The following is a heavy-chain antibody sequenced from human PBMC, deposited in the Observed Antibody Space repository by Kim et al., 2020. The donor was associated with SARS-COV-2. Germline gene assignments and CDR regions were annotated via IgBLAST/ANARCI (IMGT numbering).Heavy chain of an antibody. D-gene: IGHD6-13*01. V-gene: IGHV1-3*01. CDR3: ARGAPEEQQLVRYYYYYGMDV. CDR2: INAGNGNT. Sequence: ASVKVSCKASGYTFTSYAMHWVRQAPGQRLEWMGWINAGNGNTKYSQKFQGRVTITRDTSASTAYMELSSLRSEDTAVYYCARGAPEEQQLVRYYYYYGMDVWGQGTTVTVSS. J-gene: IGHJ6*02. CDR1: GYTFTSYA.